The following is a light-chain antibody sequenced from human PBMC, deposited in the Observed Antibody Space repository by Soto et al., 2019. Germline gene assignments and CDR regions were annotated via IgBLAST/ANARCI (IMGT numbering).Light chain of an antibody. CDR2: GAS. J-gene: IGKJ1*01. CDR1: QNVRTF. Sequence: EIVMTQSPATLSVSPGEGATLSCRASQNVRTFLDWYQQKPGQAPRLLIYGASNRATGIPARFSGSGSGTDFTLTISSLEPEDFAVYYCQQHSHWPPWTFGQGTRVEIQ. CDR3: QQHSHWPPWT. V-gene: IGKV3-11*01.